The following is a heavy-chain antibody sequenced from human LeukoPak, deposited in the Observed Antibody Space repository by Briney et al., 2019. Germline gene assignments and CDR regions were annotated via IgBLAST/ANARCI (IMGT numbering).Heavy chain of an antibody. D-gene: IGHD2-15*01. CDR3: ARDTCSGGSCFQN. CDR2: IRSTGSST. Sequence: GGSLRLSCTASGFTFRDYYVTWIRQAPGKGLEWVSYIRSTGSSTAYADSVKGRFTISRDNAKNSLYLQMNSLRAEDTAVYYCARDTCSGGSCFQNWGQGTLVTVSS. CDR1: GFTFRDYY. J-gene: IGHJ1*01. V-gene: IGHV3-11*04.